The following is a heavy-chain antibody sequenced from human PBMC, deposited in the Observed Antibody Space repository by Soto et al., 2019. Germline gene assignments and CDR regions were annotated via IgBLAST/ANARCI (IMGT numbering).Heavy chain of an antibody. Sequence: QVHLVQSGAEVKKPGASVTFPCKASGYTFSNYYMHWVRQAPGQGLEWVGIINPSGGGTTYAQNFQGRVTMTTDTSTSTGYMELNSRRSEDTAVYYCARGPKLTEFGDRGYYGMDVWGHGTTVTVSS. CDR1: GYTFSNYY. CDR3: ARGPKLTEFGDRGYYGMDV. D-gene: IGHD4-17*01. CDR2: INPSGGGT. V-gene: IGHV1-46*01. J-gene: IGHJ6*02.